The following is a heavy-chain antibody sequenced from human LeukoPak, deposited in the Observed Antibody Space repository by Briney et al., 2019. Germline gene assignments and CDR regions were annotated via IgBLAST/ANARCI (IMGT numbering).Heavy chain of an antibody. CDR3: ARQVAVALDY. CDR1: GGSISSSSYY. V-gene: IGHV4-39*01. CDR2: IYYSGST. D-gene: IGHD6-19*01. J-gene: IGHJ4*02. Sequence: NPSETLSLTCTVSGGSISSSSYYWGWIRQPPGKGLEWIGSIYYSGSTNYNPSLKSRVTISVDTSKNQFSLKLSSVTAADTAVYYCARQVAVALDYWGQGTLVTVSS.